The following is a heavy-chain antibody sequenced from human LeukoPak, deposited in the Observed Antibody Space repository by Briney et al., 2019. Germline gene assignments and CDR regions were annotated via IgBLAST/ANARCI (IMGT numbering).Heavy chain of an antibody. CDR3: ARARATSYSGSYRYYYYMDV. Sequence: SDTLSLTCTVSGGSISSGSFYWSWIRQPAGKGLEWIGRIYNSGHTRYNPSLKSRVTLSVDTSKNQFSLRLTSVTAADTAVYYCARARATSYSGSYRYYYYMDVWGKGTTVTISS. D-gene: IGHD1-26*01. CDR2: IYNSGHT. J-gene: IGHJ6*03. CDR1: GGSISSGSFY. V-gene: IGHV4-61*02.